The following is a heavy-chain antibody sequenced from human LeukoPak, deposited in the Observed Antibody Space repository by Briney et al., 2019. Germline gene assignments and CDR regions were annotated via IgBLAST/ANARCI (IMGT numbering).Heavy chain of an antibody. V-gene: IGHV4-34*01. J-gene: IGHJ6*03. CDR3: ARDFQDPVVELAAKNYYYYMDV. CDR2: INHGGST. CDR1: SGSFSGYY. D-gene: IGHD2-2*01. Sequence: PSETLSLTCAVHSGSFSGYYWSWVRQPPGKGLEWIGEINHGGSTNYNPSLKSRVTISVDTSKNQFSLKLSSVTAADTAVYYCARDFQDPVVELAAKNYYYYMDVWGKGTTVTVSS.